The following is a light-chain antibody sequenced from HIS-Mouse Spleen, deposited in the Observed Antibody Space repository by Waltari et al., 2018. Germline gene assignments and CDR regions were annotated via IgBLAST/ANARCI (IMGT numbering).Light chain of an antibody. V-gene: IGLV2-23*03. CDR2: EGS. CDR1: SSDVGSYNL. Sequence: QSALTQPASVSGSPGQSITIPRTATSSDVGSYNLVPWYQQHPGKAPKLMIYEGSKRPSGVSNRFSGSKSGNTASLTISGLQAEDEADYYCCSYAGSSTFEVFGGGTKLTVL. CDR3: CSYAGSSTFEV. J-gene: IGLJ2*01.